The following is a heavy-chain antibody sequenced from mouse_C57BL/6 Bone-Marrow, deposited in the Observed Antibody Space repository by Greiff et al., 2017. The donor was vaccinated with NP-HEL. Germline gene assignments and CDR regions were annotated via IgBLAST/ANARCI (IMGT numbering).Heavy chain of an antibody. CDR1: GYAFSSSW. Sequence: VQRVESGPELVKPGASVKISCKASGYAFSSSWMNWVKQRPGKGLEWIGRIYPGDGDTNYNGKFKGKATLTADKSSSTAYMQLSSLTSEDSAVYFCARLSLYCWGQGTTLTVSS. CDR3: ARLSLYC. CDR2: IYPGDGDT. D-gene: IGHD1-3*01. J-gene: IGHJ2*01. V-gene: IGHV1-82*01.